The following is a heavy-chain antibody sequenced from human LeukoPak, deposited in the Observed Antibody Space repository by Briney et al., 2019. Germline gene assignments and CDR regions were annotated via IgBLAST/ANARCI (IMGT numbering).Heavy chain of an antibody. Sequence: GGSLRLSCAASGFTFSSYAMSWVRRAPGKGLEWVSGISWNSGSIGYADSVKGRFIISRDNAKNSLYLQMNSLRAEDTALYYCAKGYYYDSSGYLDAFDIWGQGTMVTVSS. CDR1: GFTFSSYA. J-gene: IGHJ3*02. V-gene: IGHV3-9*01. CDR2: ISWNSGSI. CDR3: AKGYYYDSSGYLDAFDI. D-gene: IGHD3-22*01.